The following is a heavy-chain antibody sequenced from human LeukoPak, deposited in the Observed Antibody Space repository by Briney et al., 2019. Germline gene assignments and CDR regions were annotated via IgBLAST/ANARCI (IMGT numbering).Heavy chain of an antibody. V-gene: IGHV1-18*01. Sequence: ASVKVSCKASGYTFTSYGISWVRQAPGQGLEWMGWISAYNGNTNYAQKLQGRVTMTTDTSTSTAYMELRSLRSDDTAVYYCARTMDYYDSRPLGWFDPWGQGTLVTVSS. J-gene: IGHJ5*02. CDR3: ARTMDYYDSRPLGWFDP. CDR2: ISAYNGNT. CDR1: GYTFTSYG. D-gene: IGHD3-22*01.